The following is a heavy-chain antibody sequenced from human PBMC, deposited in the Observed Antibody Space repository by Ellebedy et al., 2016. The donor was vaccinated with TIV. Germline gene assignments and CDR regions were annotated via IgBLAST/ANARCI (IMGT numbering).Heavy chain of an antibody. CDR2: MNPNSGNT. J-gene: IGHJ3*02. Sequence: ASVKVSCXASGYTFTSYDINWVRQATGQGLEWMGWMNPNSGNTGYAQKFQGRVTMTRNTSISTAYMELSSLRSEDKAVYYCATGYCSGGSCYPGVAFDIWGQGTMVTVSS. D-gene: IGHD2-15*01. CDR1: GYTFTSYD. CDR3: ATGYCSGGSCYPGVAFDI. V-gene: IGHV1-8*01.